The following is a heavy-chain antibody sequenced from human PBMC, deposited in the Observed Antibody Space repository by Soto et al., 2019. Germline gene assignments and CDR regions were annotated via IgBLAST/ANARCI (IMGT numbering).Heavy chain of an antibody. Sequence: GASVKVSCKASGYTFTSYYMHWVRQAPGQGLEWMGIINPSGGSTSYAQKFQGRVTMTRDTSTSTVYMELSSLRSEDTAVYYCARDRGVSSSSSDRYYYYGMDVWGQGTTVTVSS. V-gene: IGHV1-46*01. J-gene: IGHJ6*02. CDR2: INPSGGST. D-gene: IGHD6-6*01. CDR1: GYTFTSYY. CDR3: ARDRGVSSSSSDRYYYYGMDV.